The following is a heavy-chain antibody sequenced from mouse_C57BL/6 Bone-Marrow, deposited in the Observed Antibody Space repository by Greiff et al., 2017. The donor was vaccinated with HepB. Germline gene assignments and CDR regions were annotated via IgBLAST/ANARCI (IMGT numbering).Heavy chain of an antibody. V-gene: IGHV1-69*01. Sequence: QVQLQQPGAELVMPGASVKLSCKASGYTFTSYWMHWVKQRPGQGLEWIGEIDPSDSYTNYNQKFKGKSTLTVDKSSSTAYMQLSSLTSEDAAVSYCAREGAYYYGGSYNFDYWGQGTTLTVSA. J-gene: IGHJ2*01. CDR2: IDPSDSYT. CDR3: AREGAYYYGGSYNFDY. D-gene: IGHD1-1*01. CDR1: GYTFTSYW.